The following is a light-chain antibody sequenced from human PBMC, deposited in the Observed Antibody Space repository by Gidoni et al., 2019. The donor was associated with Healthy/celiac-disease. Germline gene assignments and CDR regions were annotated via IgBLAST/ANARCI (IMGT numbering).Light chain of an antibody. Sequence: QSVLTQPTSLPGAPGQSVPISCTGSSSNTGAVYDVPWYQQLPGTAPELLIYGNSTRPSGVPDRFSGSKSGTSASLAITGLQAEDEADYYCQSYDSSLSGHVVFGGGTKLTVL. CDR2: GNS. CDR1: SSNTGAVYD. V-gene: IGLV1-40*01. CDR3: QSYDSSLSGHVV. J-gene: IGLJ2*01.